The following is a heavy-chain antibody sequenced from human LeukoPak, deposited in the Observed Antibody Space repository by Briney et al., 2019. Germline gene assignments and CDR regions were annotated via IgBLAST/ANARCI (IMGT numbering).Heavy chain of an antibody. J-gene: IGHJ6*03. CDR1: GFTFSSYA. D-gene: IGHD6-13*01. Sequence: QPGGSLRLSCAASGFTFSSYAMSWVRQAPGKGLERVSAISGSGGSTYYADSVKGRFTISRDNSRNTLYLQMNSLRAEDTAVYYCARSTTNSSSWYWSYYYYYMDVWGKGTTVTVSS. CDR2: ISGSGGST. CDR3: ARSTTNSSSWYWSYYYYYMDV. V-gene: IGHV3-23*01.